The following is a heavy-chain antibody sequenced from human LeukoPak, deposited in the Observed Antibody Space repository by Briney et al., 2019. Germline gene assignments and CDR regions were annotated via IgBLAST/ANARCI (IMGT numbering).Heavy chain of an antibody. D-gene: IGHD3-16*02. V-gene: IGHV4-59*08. CDR2: IYYSGST. CDR3: ARHARWGSYQAASDREIDY. Sequence: SETLSLTCTVSGGSISSYYWSWIRQPPGKGLEWIGYIYYSGSTNYNPSLKSRVTISVDTSKNQFSLKLSSVTAADTAVYYCARHARWGSYQAASDREIDYWGQGTLVTVSS. CDR1: GGSISSYY. J-gene: IGHJ4*02.